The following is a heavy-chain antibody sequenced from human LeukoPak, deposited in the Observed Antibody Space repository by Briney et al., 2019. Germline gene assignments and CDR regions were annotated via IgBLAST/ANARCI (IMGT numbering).Heavy chain of an antibody. V-gene: IGHV3-48*04. J-gene: IGHJ4*02. CDR2: ISSSRSTI. Sequence: GGSLRLSCAVSGFTFSSYAMSWVRQAPGKGLEWVSYISSSRSTIYYADSVKGRFTISRDNAKNSLYLQMNSLRAEDTAVYYCAIGQQLVRDYWGQGTLVTVSS. CDR1: GFTFSSYA. CDR3: AIGQQLVRDY. D-gene: IGHD6-13*01.